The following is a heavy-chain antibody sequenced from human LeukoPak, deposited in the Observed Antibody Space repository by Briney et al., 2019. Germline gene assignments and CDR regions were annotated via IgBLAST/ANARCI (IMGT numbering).Heavy chain of an antibody. CDR1: GYSFTNYA. Sequence: GASVKVSCKTSGYSFTNYAMNWVRQAPGQGLEWMGWINTNTGNPGYAQGFTGRFVFSLDTSVSTAYLRITSLKAEDTAVYYCARTYYDFWSGYHKFDYWGQGTLVTVSS. CDR2: INTNTGNP. CDR3: ARTYYDFWSGYHKFDY. V-gene: IGHV7-4-1*02. J-gene: IGHJ4*02. D-gene: IGHD3-3*01.